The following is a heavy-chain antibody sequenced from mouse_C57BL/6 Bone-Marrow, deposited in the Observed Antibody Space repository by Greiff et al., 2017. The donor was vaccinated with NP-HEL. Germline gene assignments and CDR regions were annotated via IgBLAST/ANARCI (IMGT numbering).Heavy chain of an antibody. D-gene: IGHD2-1*01. V-gene: IGHV2-3*01. J-gene: IGHJ3*01. Sequence: QVQLQQSGPGLVAPSQSLSITCTVSGFSLTSYGVSWVRQPPGQGLEWLGVIWGDGSKNYHSAPISRLSISKDNSKSQVFLKLNSLQTADTATYYCAKSNGNLAYWGQGTLVTVSA. CDR3: AKSNGNLAY. CDR1: GFSLTSYG. CDR2: IWGDGSK.